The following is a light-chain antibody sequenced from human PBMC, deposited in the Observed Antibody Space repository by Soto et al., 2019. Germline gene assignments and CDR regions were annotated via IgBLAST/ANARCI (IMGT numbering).Light chain of an antibody. CDR2: DVS. CDR3: SSYTSSSTPGV. CDR1: SSDVGGYTY. J-gene: IGLJ1*01. Sequence: QSSLTQPASVSGSSGPSITISCTGTSSDVGGYTYVSWYQQHPGKAPKLMIYDVSNRPSGVSYRFSGSKSGNTASLTISGLQAEDEADYYCSSYTSSSTPGVFGTGTKVTVL. V-gene: IGLV2-14*01.